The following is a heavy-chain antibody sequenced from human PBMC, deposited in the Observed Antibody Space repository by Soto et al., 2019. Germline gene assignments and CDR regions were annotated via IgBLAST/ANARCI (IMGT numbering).Heavy chain of an antibody. V-gene: IGHV1-46*01. CDR2: VDPSRGSA. J-gene: IGHJ3*01. CDR3: ARPLIGNTVDL. D-gene: IGHD1-7*01. Sequence: QAQLLQSGAEVKKPGASVKVSCKASGYTFINYFIHWARQAPGQRLEWIGIVDPSRGSADYAQKFQGRVTMTTDVSTRTVFMDLSSLRSEDTAVYYCARPLIGNTVDLWGQGTTVIVSS. CDR1: GYTFINYF.